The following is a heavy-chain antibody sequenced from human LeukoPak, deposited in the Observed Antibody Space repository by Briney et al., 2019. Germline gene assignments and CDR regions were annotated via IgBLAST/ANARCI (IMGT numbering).Heavy chain of an antibody. Sequence: GESLKISCKGSGYSFTSYWIGWVRLMPGKGLEWMGIIYPGDSDTRYSPSFQGQVTISADKSISTAYLQWSSLKASDTAMYYCARQPTYNWNDGYNWFDPWGQGTLVTVSP. CDR2: IYPGDSDT. J-gene: IGHJ5*02. V-gene: IGHV5-51*01. CDR1: GYSFTSYW. CDR3: ARQPTYNWNDGYNWFDP. D-gene: IGHD1-20*01.